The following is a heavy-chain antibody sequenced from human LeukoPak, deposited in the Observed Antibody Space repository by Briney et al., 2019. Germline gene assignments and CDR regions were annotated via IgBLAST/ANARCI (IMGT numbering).Heavy chain of an antibody. D-gene: IGHD5-18*01. CDR3: AKSSGGIQLWYESFDY. CDR2: ISGSGGST. J-gene: IGHJ4*02. V-gene: IGHV3-23*01. Sequence: GGSLRLSCAASGFTFSSYAMSWARQAPGKGLEWVSAISGSGGSTYYADSVKGRFTISRDNSKNTLYLQMNSLRAEDTAVYYCAKSSGGIQLWYESFDYWGQGTLVTVSS. CDR1: GFTFSSYA.